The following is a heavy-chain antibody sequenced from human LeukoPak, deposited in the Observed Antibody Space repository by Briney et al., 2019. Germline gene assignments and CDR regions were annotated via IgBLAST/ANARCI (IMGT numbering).Heavy chain of an antibody. CDR2: ISGSGGST. CDR1: GFTFSSHA. D-gene: IGHD3-10*01. V-gene: IGHV3-23*01. CDR3: ARVDYYGSGSYPATFDP. J-gene: IGHJ5*02. Sequence: GGSLRLSCAASGFTFSSHAMSWVRQAPGKGLEWVSAISGSGGSTYYADSVKGRFTISRDNSKNTLYLQMNSLRAEDTAVYYCARVDYYGSGSYPATFDPWGQGTLVTVSS.